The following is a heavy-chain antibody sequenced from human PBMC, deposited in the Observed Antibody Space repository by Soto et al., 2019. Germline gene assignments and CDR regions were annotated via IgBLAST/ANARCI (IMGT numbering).Heavy chain of an antibody. J-gene: IGHJ3*02. CDR2: IKHDGSEK. Sequence: PGGPRRLSCTASGFTFGDYAMSWVRQAPGKGLEWVAKIKHDGSEKLYVGSVKGRFAVSRDNDKNSLYLQMNSLTAEDTAVYYCARDFTDDAFDMWGKGTMVTVSS. CDR3: ARDFTDDAFDM. V-gene: IGHV3-7*03. CDR1: GFTFGDYA.